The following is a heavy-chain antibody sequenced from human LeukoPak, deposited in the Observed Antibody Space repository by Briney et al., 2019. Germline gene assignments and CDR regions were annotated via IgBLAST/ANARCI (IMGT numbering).Heavy chain of an antibody. CDR1: GVSISSITDY. Sequence: SETLSLTCPVSGVSISSITDYWGWIRQPPGKGLEWIGGMTSSGSAYYNPSLKSRVTISADKSKNQFSLKLNSVTAADSAVYYCARHECSGGSCHFDYWGQGTLVTVSS. CDR3: ARHECSGGSCHFDY. CDR2: MTSSGSA. D-gene: IGHD2-15*01. V-gene: IGHV4-39*01. J-gene: IGHJ4*02.